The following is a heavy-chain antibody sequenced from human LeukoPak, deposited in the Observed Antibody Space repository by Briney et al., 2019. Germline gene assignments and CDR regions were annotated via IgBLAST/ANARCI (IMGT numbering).Heavy chain of an antibody. J-gene: IGHJ4*02. CDR1: GFTFSSYA. Sequence: SGGSLRLSCAASGFTFSSYAMSWVRQAPGKGLEWVSAISGSGGSTYYADSVKGRFTISRDNSKNTLYLQMNSLRAEDTAVYYCAKGACYYDSSGYYTFDYWGQGTLVTVSS. CDR2: ISGSGGST. D-gene: IGHD3-22*01. V-gene: IGHV3-23*01. CDR3: AKGACYYDSSGYYTFDY.